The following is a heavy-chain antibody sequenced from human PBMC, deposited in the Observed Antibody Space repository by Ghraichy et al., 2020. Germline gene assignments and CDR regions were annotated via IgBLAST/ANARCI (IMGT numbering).Heavy chain of an antibody. CDR3: AREPLRYDSSGYYSGDFDY. Sequence: ASVKVSCKASGYTFTGYYMHWVRQAPGQGLEWMGWINPNSGGTNYAQKFQGRVTMTRDTSISTAYMELSRLRSDDTAVYYCAREPLRYDSSGYYSGDFDYWGQGTLVTVSS. CDR1: GYTFTGYY. V-gene: IGHV1-2*02. J-gene: IGHJ4*02. CDR2: INPNSGGT. D-gene: IGHD3-22*01.